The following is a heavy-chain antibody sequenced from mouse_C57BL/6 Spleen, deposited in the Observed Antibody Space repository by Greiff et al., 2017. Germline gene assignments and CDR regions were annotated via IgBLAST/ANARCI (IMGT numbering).Heavy chain of an antibody. CDR1: GFTFSSYA. Sequence: EVKLQESGEGLVKPGGSLKLSCAASGFTFSSYAMSWVRQTPEKRLEWVAYISSGGDYIYYADTVKGRFTISRDNARNTLYLQMSSLKSEDTAMYYCTRDDGYYAMDYWGQGTSGTVSS. D-gene: IGHD2-3*01. CDR3: TRDDGYYAMDY. J-gene: IGHJ4*01. CDR2: ISSGGDYI. V-gene: IGHV5-9-1*02.